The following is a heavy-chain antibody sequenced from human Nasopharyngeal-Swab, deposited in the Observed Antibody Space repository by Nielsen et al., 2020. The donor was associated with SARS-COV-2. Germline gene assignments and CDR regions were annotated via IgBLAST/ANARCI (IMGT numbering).Heavy chain of an antibody. D-gene: IGHD2-21*02. J-gene: IGHJ4*02. V-gene: IGHV3-53*01. CDR1: GFTVSSNY. Sequence: GESLKISCAASGFTVSSNYMSWVRQAPGKGLEWVSVIYSGGSTYYADSVKGRFTISRDNSKNTLYLQMISLRAEDTAVYYCARAPVCGGDCYAYYFDYWGQGTLVTVSS. CDR2: IYSGGST. CDR3: ARAPVCGGDCYAYYFDY.